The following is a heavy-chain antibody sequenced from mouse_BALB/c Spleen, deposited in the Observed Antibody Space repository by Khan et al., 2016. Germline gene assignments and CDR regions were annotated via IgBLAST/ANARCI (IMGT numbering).Heavy chain of an antibody. CDR1: GYTFTSYW. CDR2: INPSTGYT. Sequence: QVQLQQPGAELAKPGASVKMSCKASGYTFTSYWMHWVKQRPGQGLEWIGYINPSTGYTEYNQKFKDKATLTADKSSSTAYMQLSSLTSEDSAVYYCARYYDYAWFAYWGQGTLVTVSA. V-gene: IGHV1-7*01. J-gene: IGHJ3*01. D-gene: IGHD2-4*01. CDR3: ARYYDYAWFAY.